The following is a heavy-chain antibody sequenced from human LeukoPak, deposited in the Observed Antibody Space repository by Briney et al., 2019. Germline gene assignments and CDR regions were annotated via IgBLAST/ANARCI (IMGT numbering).Heavy chain of an antibody. D-gene: IGHD3-22*01. CDR2: IKQDGSEK. V-gene: IGHV3-7*01. CDR3: AREDSSGYYDPFDY. Sequence: GSLRLSCAASGFTFSSYWMSWVRQAPGKGLEWVANIKQDGSEKYYVDSVKGRFTISRDNAKNSLYLQMNSLRGEDTAVYYCAREDSSGYYDPFDYWGQGTLVTVSS. CDR1: GFTFSSYW. J-gene: IGHJ4*02.